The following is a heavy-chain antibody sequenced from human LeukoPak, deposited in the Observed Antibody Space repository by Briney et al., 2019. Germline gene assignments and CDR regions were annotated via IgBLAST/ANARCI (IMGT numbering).Heavy chain of an antibody. CDR1: GASLSNTGSY. Sequence: SETLSLTCTVSGASLSNTGSYWGWIRQPPGKGLEWIGSIYYSGSTYYNPSLKSRVTIFLDTSKSQFALKLSSVTAADTAVYYCARGSVYFDSWGQGTLVTVSS. J-gene: IGHJ4*02. CDR3: ARGSVYFDS. V-gene: IGHV4-39*01. CDR2: IYYSGST.